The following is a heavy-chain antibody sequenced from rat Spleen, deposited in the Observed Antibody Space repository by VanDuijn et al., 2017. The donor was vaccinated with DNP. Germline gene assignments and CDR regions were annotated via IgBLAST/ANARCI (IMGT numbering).Heavy chain of an antibody. Sequence: VQLKESGPGLVQPSQTLSLTCTVSGFSLSNYGVSWVRQAPAKGLEWVVYIGSPAYAPYYTDSVKGRFAISRDNAKSTLYLQMNSLRSEDMATYYCVRWNSGHFDYWGQGVMVTVSS. V-gene: IGHV5-19*01. J-gene: IGHJ2*01. CDR3: VRWNSGHFDY. CDR1: GFSLSNYG. D-gene: IGHD4-3*01. CDR2: IGSPAYAP.